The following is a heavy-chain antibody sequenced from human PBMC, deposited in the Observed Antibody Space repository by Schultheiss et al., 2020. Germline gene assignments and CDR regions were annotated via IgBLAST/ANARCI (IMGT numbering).Heavy chain of an antibody. V-gene: IGHV3-48*02. D-gene: IGHD4-17*01. J-gene: IGHJ4*02. CDR2: ISSGSRTI. Sequence: GGSLRLSCAASGFTFSSHSMNWVRQTPGKGLEWVSYISSGSRTISYADSVKGRFTISRDNAKNSLYLQMNNLRDEDTAVYFCARDRYGEYLVDFWGQGTLVTVSS. CDR3: ARDRYGEYLVDF. CDR1: GFTFSSHS.